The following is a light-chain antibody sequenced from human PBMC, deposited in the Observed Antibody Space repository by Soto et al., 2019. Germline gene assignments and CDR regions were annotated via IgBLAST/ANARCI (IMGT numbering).Light chain of an antibody. CDR1: QSLLHSNGYSC. CDR2: AAS. CDR3: QHSNSYSEA. J-gene: IGKJ1*01. Sequence: MTQSPLSLSVTPGEPASISCRSSQSLLHSNGYSCLDWYQQKPGKAPKLLIYAASSLQSGVPSRFSGSGSGTEFTLTISSLQPDDFTTYYCQHSNSYSEAFGQGTKVDI. V-gene: IGKV1-5*01.